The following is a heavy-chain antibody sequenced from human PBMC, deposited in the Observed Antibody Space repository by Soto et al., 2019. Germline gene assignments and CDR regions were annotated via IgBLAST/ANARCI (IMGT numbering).Heavy chain of an antibody. CDR3: ARADYYDSSGYYPSMGAFDI. D-gene: IGHD3-22*01. V-gene: IGHV3-53*02. CDR2: IYSGGST. Sequence: EVQLVETGGGLIQPGGSLRLSCAASGFTVSSNYMSWVRQAPGKGLEWVSVIYSGGSTYYADSVKGRFTISRDNSKNTLYLQMISLRAEDTAVYYCARADYYDSSGYYPSMGAFDIWGQGTMVTVSS. J-gene: IGHJ3*02. CDR1: GFTVSSNY.